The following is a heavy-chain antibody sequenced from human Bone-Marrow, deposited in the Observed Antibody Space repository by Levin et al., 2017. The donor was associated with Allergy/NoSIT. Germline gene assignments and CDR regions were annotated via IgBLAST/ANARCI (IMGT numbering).Heavy chain of an antibody. Sequence: GGSLRLSCKGSGYSFSSYWIGWVRQTPGKGLEWVGIIYPGDSDTSYTPSFQGQVTISADKSISTAYLQMSSLRAADSAMYYCARHYYDSSGYSPALDYWGQGTLVTVSS. V-gene: IGHV5-51*01. CDR1: GYSFSSYW. D-gene: IGHD3-22*01. J-gene: IGHJ4*02. CDR3: ARHYYDSSGYSPALDY. CDR2: IYPGDSDT.